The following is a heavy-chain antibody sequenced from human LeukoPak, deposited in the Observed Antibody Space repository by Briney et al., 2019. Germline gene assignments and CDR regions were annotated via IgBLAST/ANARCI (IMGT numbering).Heavy chain of an antibody. Sequence: GGSLRLSCAASGFTVNNNYMSWVRQAPGKGLEWVSVIYSSGSTYYADSVKGRFTISRDISKNSLYLQMTSLRAEDTAVYYCARDLGYYASSANWGQGTLVTVS. CDR3: ARDLGYYASSAN. J-gene: IGHJ4*02. CDR2: IYSSGST. D-gene: IGHD3-22*01. CDR1: GFTVNNNY. V-gene: IGHV3-53*01.